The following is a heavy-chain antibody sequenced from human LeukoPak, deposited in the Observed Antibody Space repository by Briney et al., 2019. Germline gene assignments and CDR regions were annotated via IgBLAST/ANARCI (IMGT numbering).Heavy chain of an antibody. V-gene: IGHV3-7*01. Sequence: GGSLRLSCAASGFTFSSYWMSWVSQAPGKGLEWVANIKQDGSEKYYVDSVKGRFNISRDNAKNSLYLQMNSLRAEDTAVYYCARVRWKQWLPYDAFDIWGQGTMVTVSS. CDR2: IKQDGSEK. J-gene: IGHJ3*02. CDR3: ARVRWKQWLPYDAFDI. D-gene: IGHD6-19*01. CDR1: GFTFSSYW.